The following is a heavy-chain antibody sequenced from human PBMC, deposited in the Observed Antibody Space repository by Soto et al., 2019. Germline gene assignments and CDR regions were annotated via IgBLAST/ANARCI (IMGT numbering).Heavy chain of an antibody. CDR2: ISARGGSS. Sequence: DVQLLESGGGLVQPGGSLRLSCAASGFSFSSYAMVWVRQAPGKGLEWVSVISARGGSSYFADSVKGQFTISRDNSKNVLSLEMISLRAEATAIYFCAKGSIEYSASVDNWGQGTLVLVSS. CDR3: AKGSIEYSASVDN. J-gene: IGHJ4*02. D-gene: IGHD4-4*01. CDR1: GFSFSSYA. V-gene: IGHV3-23*01.